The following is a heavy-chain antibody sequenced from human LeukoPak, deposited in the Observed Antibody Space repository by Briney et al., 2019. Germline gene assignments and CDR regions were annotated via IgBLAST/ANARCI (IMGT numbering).Heavy chain of an antibody. CDR3: ARVQRITMVRGVIINFSDY. J-gene: IGHJ4*02. CDR2: INHSGST. V-gene: IGHV4-34*01. Sequence: PSETLSLTCAVYGGSFSGYYWSWIRQPPGKGLEWIGEINHSGSTNYNPSLKSRVTISVDTSKNQFSLKLSSVTAADTAVYYCARVQRITMVRGVIINFSDYWGQGTLVTVSS. CDR1: GGSFSGYY. D-gene: IGHD3-10*01.